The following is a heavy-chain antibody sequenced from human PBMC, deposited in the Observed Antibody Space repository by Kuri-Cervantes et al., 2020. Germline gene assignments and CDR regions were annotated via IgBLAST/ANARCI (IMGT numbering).Heavy chain of an antibody. CDR3: AIRREWELLGIDY. V-gene: IGHV3-11*01. J-gene: IGHJ4*02. Sequence: GESLKISCAASGFTFSDYYMSWIRQAPGKGLEWVSYISSSGSTIYYADSVKGRFTISRDNAKNSLYLQMNSLRAEDTAVYYCAIRREWELLGIDYWGQGTLVTVSS. D-gene: IGHD1-26*01. CDR2: ISSSGSTI. CDR1: GFTFSDYY.